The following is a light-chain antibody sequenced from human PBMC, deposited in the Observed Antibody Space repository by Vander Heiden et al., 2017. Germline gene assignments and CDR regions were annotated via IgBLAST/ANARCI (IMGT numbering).Light chain of an antibody. CDR2: SNN. CDR3: AAWDDSLNGLV. V-gene: IGLV1-44*01. Sequence: QSVLTQPPSASRTPGQRVTISCSGSSSNIGSNTVNWYQQLPGTAPKRLIYSNNQRPSGVPDRFSGSKSGTSASLAISGLQSEDEADYYCAAWDDSLNGLVFGGGTKLTVL. CDR1: SSNIGSNT. J-gene: IGLJ3*02.